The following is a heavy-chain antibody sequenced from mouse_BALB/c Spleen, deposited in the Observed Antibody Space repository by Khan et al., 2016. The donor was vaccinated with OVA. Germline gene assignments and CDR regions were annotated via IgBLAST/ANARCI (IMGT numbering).Heavy chain of an antibody. Sequence: LVESGPEPKKPGETVRISCKASGYTFTTAGIQWVQKMPGKGLKWIGWINTHSGVPKYAEDFKGRFAFSLEISVSTTYLQITNLKNEDTATYFCARGGAAYYRDDGGAMEYWGQGTSVTVSS. V-gene: IGHV9-4*02. D-gene: IGHD2-14*01. CDR2: INTHSGVP. CDR3: ARGGAAYYRDDGGAMEY. CDR1: GYTFTTAG. J-gene: IGHJ4*01.